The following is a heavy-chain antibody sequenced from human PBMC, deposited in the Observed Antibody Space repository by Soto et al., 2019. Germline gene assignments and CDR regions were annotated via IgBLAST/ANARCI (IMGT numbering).Heavy chain of an antibody. V-gene: IGHV4-59*01. CDR3: ARYVDTAKVPPLVVVVGALDYYGMDV. J-gene: IGHJ6*02. CDR1: GGSISSYY. CDR2: IYYSGST. Sequence: SETLSLTCTVSGGSISSYYWSWIRQPPGKGLEWIGYIYYSGSTNYNPSLKSRVTISVDTSKNQFSLKLSSVTAADTAVYYCARYVDTAKVPPLVVVVGALDYYGMDVWGQGTTVTVSS. D-gene: IGHD5-18*01.